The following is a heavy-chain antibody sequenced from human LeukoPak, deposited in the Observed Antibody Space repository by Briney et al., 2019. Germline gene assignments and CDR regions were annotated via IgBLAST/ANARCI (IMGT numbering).Heavy chain of an antibody. CDR1: GFTFSGQW. V-gene: IGHV3-7*04. J-gene: IGHJ4*02. CDR3: AMATR. CDR2: IKEDGSAT. Sequence: GRSLRLSCAASGFTFSGQWMSWVRQAPGRGLEWVANIKEDGSATSYVDSVKGRFTISRDNAKSSLYLQMNSLRVDDTAVYYCAMATRWGQGTLVTVSS.